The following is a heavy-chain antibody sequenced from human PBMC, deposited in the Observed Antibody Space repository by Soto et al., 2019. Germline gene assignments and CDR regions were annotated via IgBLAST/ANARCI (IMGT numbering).Heavy chain of an antibody. CDR2: ISAYNGNT. Sequence: GASVKVSCKASGYTFASYDIKWVRQAPGQGLEWMGWISAYNGNTNYAQKLQGRVTMTTDTSTSTAYMELRSLRSDDTAVYYCARDEWLRSYYFDYWGQGTLVTVSS. D-gene: IGHD5-12*01. J-gene: IGHJ4*02. CDR1: GYTFASYD. V-gene: IGHV1-18*01. CDR3: ARDEWLRSYYFDY.